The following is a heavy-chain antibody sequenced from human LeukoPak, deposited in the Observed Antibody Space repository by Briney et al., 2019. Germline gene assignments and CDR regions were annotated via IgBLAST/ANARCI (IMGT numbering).Heavy chain of an antibody. Sequence: PSETLSLTCAVSGYSVSSGYYWGWIRQPPGNGLDWIGSIYHSGSTYYNPSLKSRVTISVDTSKNQFSLKLSSVTAADTVVYYCARWGGDCSSTSCYGGYHWFDPWGQGTLVTVSS. CDR2: IYHSGST. D-gene: IGHD2-2*01. V-gene: IGHV4-38-2*01. J-gene: IGHJ5*02. CDR1: GYSVSSGYY. CDR3: ARWGGDCSSTSCYGGYHWFDP.